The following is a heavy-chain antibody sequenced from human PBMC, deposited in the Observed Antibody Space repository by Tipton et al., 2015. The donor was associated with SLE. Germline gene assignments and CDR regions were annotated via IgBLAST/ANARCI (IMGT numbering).Heavy chain of an antibody. J-gene: IGHJ4*02. CDR2: INHSGST. CDR1: GGSFSGYY. CDR3: AREGSRRDGYKYFDY. Sequence: TLSPTCAVYGGSFSGYYWSWIRQPPGKGLEWIGEINHSGSTNYNPSLKSRVTISVDTSKNQFSLKLSSVTAADTAVYYCAREGSRRDGYKYFDYWGQGTLVTVSS. D-gene: IGHD5-24*01. V-gene: IGHV4-34*01.